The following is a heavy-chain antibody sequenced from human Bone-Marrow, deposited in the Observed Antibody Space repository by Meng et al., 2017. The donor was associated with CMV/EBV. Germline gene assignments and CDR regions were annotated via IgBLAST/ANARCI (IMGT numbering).Heavy chain of an antibody. J-gene: IGHJ6*02. CDR3: AKDRDRGCSSTSCPPYGMDV. D-gene: IGHD2-2*01. V-gene: IGHV3-7*01. Sequence: GGSLRLSCAASGFTFSSYEMNWVRQAPGKGLEWVANIKEDGSEKHYVDLVRGRFTISRDNAKNTLYLQMNSLRVDDTAVYYCAKDRDRGCSSTSCPPYGMDVWGQGTTVTVSS. CDR1: GFTFSSYE. CDR2: IKEDGSEK.